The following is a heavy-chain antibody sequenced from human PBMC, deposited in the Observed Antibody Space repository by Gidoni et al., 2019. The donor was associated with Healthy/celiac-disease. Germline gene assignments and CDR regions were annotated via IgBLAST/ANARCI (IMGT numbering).Heavy chain of an antibody. Sequence: EVQPVESGGGLVKPGGSLRLSCAASGFPFRSYRMNWFRQAPGKGLEWVSSISSSSSNIYYADSVKGRFTISRDNAKNSLYLQMNSLRAEDTAVYYCARKSIAAPNWFDPWGQGTLVTVSS. CDR1: GFPFRSYR. V-gene: IGHV3-21*01. J-gene: IGHJ5*02. D-gene: IGHD6-6*01. CDR3: ARKSIAAPNWFDP. CDR2: ISSSSSNI.